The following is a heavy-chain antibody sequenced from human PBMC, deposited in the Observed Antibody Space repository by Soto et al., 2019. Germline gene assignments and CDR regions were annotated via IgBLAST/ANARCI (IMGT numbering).Heavy chain of an antibody. J-gene: IGHJ6*02. V-gene: IGHV3-15*01. CDR3: TTLEPYDFWSGYDYYYGMDV. Sequence: EVPLVESGGGLVKPGGSLRLSCAASGFTFSNAWMSWVRQAPGKGLEWVGRIKSKTDGGTTDYAAPVKGRFTISRDDSKNTLYLQMNSLKTEDTAVYYCTTLEPYDFWSGYDYYYGMDVWGQGTTVTVSS. CDR1: GFTFSNAW. CDR2: IKSKTDGGTT. D-gene: IGHD3-3*01.